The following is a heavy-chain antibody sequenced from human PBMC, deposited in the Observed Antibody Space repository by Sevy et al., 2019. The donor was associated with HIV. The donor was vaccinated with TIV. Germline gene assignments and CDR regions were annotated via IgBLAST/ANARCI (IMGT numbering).Heavy chain of an antibody. D-gene: IGHD4-17*01. V-gene: IGHV3-11*01. CDR2: ISGSDGTI. CDR1: GFTFSDYY. CDR3: ARDHVKDDDLGDYYYFAMDV. Sequence: GGSLRLSCAASGFTFSDYYMSWIRQAPGKGLEWISYISGSDGTIYYADSVKGRFTISRDNAKNSLYLQMSSLRAEDTAVYYCARDHVKDDDLGDYYYFAMDVWGQGTTVTVSS. J-gene: IGHJ6*02.